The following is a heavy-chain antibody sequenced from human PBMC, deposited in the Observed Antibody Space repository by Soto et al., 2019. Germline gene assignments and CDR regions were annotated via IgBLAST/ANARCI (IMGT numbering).Heavy chain of an antibody. J-gene: IGHJ4*02. CDR3: TTDPVTMIVVVPSSG. CDR2: ISAYNGNT. Sequence: GASVKVSCKASGYTFTSYGISWVRQAPGQGLEWMGWISAYNGNTNYAQKLQGRVTMTTDTSTSTAYMELNSLKTEDTAVYYCTTDPVTMIVVVPSSGWGQGTLVTVSS. V-gene: IGHV1-18*01. D-gene: IGHD3-22*01. CDR1: GYTFTSYG.